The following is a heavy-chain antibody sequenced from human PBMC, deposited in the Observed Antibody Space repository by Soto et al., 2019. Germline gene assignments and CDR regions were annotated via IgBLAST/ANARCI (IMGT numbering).Heavy chain of an antibody. V-gene: IGHV1-8*01. CDR3: ARGGDTSTWYDLDY. CDR1: GYTFTSFD. Sequence: ASVKVSCKASGYTFTSFDINWVRQAPGQGLEWMGWMNPATGNTGYAQKFQGRVTMTRNTSINTAYMELSSLRSEDTAVYFCARGGDTSTWYDLDYWGQGALVTVS. J-gene: IGHJ4*02. D-gene: IGHD6-13*01. CDR2: MNPATGNT.